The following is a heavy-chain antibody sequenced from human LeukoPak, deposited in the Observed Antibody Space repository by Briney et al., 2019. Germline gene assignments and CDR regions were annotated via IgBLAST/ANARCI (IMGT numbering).Heavy chain of an antibody. J-gene: IGHJ6*03. CDR1: GGTFSSYA. CDR2: IIPIFGTA. Sequence: SVKVSCKASGGTFSSYAISWVRQAPRQGLEWMGGIIPIFGTANYAQKFQGRVTITTDESTSTAYMELSSLRSEDTAVYYCARARYCSSTSCLYYYYMDVWGKGTTVTVSS. CDR3: ARARYCSSTSCLYYYYMDV. V-gene: IGHV1-69*05. D-gene: IGHD2-2*01.